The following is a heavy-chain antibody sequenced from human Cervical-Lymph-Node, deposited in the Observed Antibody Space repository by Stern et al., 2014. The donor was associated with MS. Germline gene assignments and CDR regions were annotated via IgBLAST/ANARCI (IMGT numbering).Heavy chain of an antibody. D-gene: IGHD3-10*01. CDR1: GFTFSSYS. V-gene: IGHV3-21*01. CDR3: ARETITMVRGGYYFDY. Sequence: EVQLEESGGGLVKPGGSLRLSCAASGFTFSSYSMNWVRQAPGKGLEWVSSISSSRSYRYYADYVQGRVTISRANAKNSLYLQMNSLRADDTAVYYCARETITMVRGGYYFDYWGQGTLVTVSS. CDR2: ISSSRSYR. J-gene: IGHJ4*02.